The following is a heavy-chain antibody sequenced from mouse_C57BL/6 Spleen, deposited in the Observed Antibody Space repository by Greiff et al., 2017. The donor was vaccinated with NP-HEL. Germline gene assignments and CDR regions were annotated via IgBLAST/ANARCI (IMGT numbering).Heavy chain of an antibody. D-gene: IGHD2-3*01. CDR3: ARIYDGYYNWYFDV. J-gene: IGHJ1*03. Sequence: DVKLVESGGDLVKPGGSLKLSCAASGFTFSSYGMSWVRQTPDKRLEWVGTISSGGSYTYYPDSVKGRFTISRDNAKNTLYLQLSSLKSEDTAMYYCARIYDGYYNWYFDVWGTGTTVTVSS. V-gene: IGHV5-6*02. CDR1: GFTFSSYG. CDR2: ISSGGSYT.